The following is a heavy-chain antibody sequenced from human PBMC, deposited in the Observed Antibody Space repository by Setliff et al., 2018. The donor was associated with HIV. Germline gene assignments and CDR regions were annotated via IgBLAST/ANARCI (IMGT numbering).Heavy chain of an antibody. Sequence: ASVKVSCKVSGYTLTELSMHWVRQAPGKGLEWMGGFDPEDGPDDGQTIYARKFQGRVTMTEDTSTDTAYMVLARLTSEDTAVYFCATVGPTGAYFHDWGQGTLVTVSS. CDR3: ATVGPTGAYFHD. CDR1: GYTLTELS. J-gene: IGHJ4*02. D-gene: IGHD1-26*01. CDR2: FDPEDGPDDGQT. V-gene: IGHV1-24*01.